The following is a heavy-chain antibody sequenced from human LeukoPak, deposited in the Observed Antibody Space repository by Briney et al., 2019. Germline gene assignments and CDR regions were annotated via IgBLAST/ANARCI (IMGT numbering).Heavy chain of an antibody. CDR3: ARETVTTGRYFDY. D-gene: IGHD4-17*01. J-gene: IGHJ4*02. V-gene: IGHV4-61*01. Sequence: SETLSLTCTVSGGSISSSSYYRSWIRQPPGKGLEWIGYIYYSGSTNYNPSLKSQVTISVDTSKNQFSLKLSSVTAADTAVYYCARETVTTGRYFDYWGQGTLVTVSS. CDR1: GGSISSSSYY. CDR2: IYYSGST.